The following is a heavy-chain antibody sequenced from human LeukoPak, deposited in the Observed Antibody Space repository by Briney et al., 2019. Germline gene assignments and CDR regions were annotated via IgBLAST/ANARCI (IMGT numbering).Heavy chain of an antibody. CDR1: GFTFSSYA. Sequence: PGGSLRLSCAASGFTFSSYAMSWVRQAPGKGLEWVSAISGSGGSTYYADSVKGRFTISRDNSKNTLYLQMNSLRAEDTAVYYCARDWYGSGSSRIDAFDIWGQGTMVTVSS. J-gene: IGHJ3*02. V-gene: IGHV3-23*01. CDR2: ISGSGGST. CDR3: ARDWYGSGSSRIDAFDI. D-gene: IGHD3-10*01.